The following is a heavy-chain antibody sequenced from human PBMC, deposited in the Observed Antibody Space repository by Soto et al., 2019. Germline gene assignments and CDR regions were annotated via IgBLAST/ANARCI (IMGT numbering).Heavy chain of an antibody. CDR3: ARAIMARSGGRDV. V-gene: IGHV4-30-4*01. Sequence: PSETRSLTCTVSGGAISSGCYYRSWIRHPHGQALEYMGYNYYRGISHYKPCLKSRVTISLYTSRNQCSLKLTSVTAAEEAVYYCARAIMARSGGRDVWGRGSTVTVAS. CDR2: NYYRGIS. J-gene: IGHJ6*02. D-gene: IGHD6-19*01. CDR1: GGAISSGCYY.